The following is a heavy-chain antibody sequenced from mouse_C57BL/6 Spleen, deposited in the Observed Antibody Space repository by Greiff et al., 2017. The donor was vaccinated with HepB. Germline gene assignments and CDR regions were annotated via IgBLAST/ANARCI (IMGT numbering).Heavy chain of an antibody. V-gene: IGHV1-66*01. CDR3: ARSSSYGPKDY. D-gene: IGHD2-10*01. CDR2: IYPGSGNT. J-gene: IGHJ2*01. Sequence: QVHVKQSGPELVKPGASVKISCKASGYSFTSYYIHWVKQRPGQGLEWIGWIYPGSGNTKYNEKFKGKATLTADTSSSTAYMQLSSLTSEDSAVYYCARSSSYGPKDYWGQGTTLTVSS. CDR1: GYSFTSYY.